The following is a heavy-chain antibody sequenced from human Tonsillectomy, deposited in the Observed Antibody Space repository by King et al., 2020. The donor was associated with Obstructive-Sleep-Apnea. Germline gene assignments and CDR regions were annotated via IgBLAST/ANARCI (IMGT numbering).Heavy chain of an antibody. Sequence: VQLVESGAEVKKPGESLKISCNVSGYTFTSYWISWVRQMPGKGLEWMGRIDPSDSYTNYSPSFQGHVTISADKSISPAYLQWSSLKASDTAMYYCAGSPISCSGGSCYSESFDLWGRGTLVTVSS. CDR2: IDPSDSYT. V-gene: IGHV5-10-1*01. CDR1: GYTFTSYW. J-gene: IGHJ2*01. D-gene: IGHD2-15*01. CDR3: AGSPISCSGGSCYSESFDL.